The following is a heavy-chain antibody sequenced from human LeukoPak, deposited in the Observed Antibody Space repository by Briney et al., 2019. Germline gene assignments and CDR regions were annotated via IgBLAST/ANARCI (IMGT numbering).Heavy chain of an antibody. V-gene: IGHV3-23*01. Sequence: GGSLRLSCAASGFTFSSYAMSWVRQAPGKGLEWVSAISDNGDTTYYADSVEGRFTISRDNSKNTVFLQMNSLRAEDTAVYYCARHDRSMRFFDYSGQGTLVTVSS. J-gene: IGHJ4*02. D-gene: IGHD1-1*01. CDR1: GFTFSSYA. CDR2: ISDNGDTT. CDR3: ARHDRSMRFFDY.